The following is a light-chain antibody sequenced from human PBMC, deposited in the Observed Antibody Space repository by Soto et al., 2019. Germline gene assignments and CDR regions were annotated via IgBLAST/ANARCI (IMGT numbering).Light chain of an antibody. CDR2: AAS. V-gene: IGKV1-39*01. J-gene: IGKJ1*01. Sequence: DIQMTQSPSTLSASVGDRVTITCRASQSISSYLNWYQQKPGKAPKLLIYAASSLQSGVPSRFSGSGSGTDFTPTISSLQSDDFAVYYCQQYDNWPWTFGQGTKVDIK. CDR1: QSISSY. CDR3: QQYDNWPWT.